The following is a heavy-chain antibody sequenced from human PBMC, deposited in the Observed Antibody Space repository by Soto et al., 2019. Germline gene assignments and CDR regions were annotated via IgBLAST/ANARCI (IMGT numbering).Heavy chain of an antibody. D-gene: IGHD3-3*01. CDR3: ARDPGVTNYYFDY. CDR1: GFTFSSYG. J-gene: IGHJ4*02. V-gene: IGHV3-33*01. CDR2: IWYDGSKQ. Sequence: QVQLVESGGGVVQPGTSLRLSCAPSGFTFSSYGMHWVRQALGKGLEWVAVIWYDGSKQYYADSVKGRFTISRDNSKNTLYLQMNSLRAEDTAVYYCARDPGVTNYYFDYWGQGTLVTVSS.